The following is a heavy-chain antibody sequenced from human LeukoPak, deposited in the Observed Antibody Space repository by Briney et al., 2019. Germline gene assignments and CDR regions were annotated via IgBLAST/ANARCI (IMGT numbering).Heavy chain of an antibody. CDR3: GKAAWYSSLSFIDY. J-gene: IGHJ4*02. D-gene: IGHD6-6*01. CDR2: MSNDGSSK. CDR1: GFTFSSCA. V-gene: IGHV3-30*18. Sequence: GRSLRLSCAASGFTFSSCAMHWVRQAPGKGLEWVAVMSNDGSSKFYGDPVKGRFTISRDNSQNTLYLQMDSLRAEDTAVYYCGKAAWYSSLSFIDYWGQGTLVTVSS.